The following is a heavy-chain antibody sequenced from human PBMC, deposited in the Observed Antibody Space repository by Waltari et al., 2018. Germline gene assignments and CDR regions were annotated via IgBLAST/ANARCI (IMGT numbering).Heavy chain of an antibody. V-gene: IGHV4-61*05. Sequence: QLQLQESGPGLVKPSETLSLTCTVSGGSISSSSYYWGWLRQPPGRGLEWIGYIYYSGNTNYNPSLKSRVTISVDKSKNQFSLKLNSVTAADTAVYYCAREGYSYGWIDYWGQGTLVTVSS. J-gene: IGHJ4*02. D-gene: IGHD5-18*01. CDR1: GGSISSSSYY. CDR2: IYYSGNT. CDR3: AREGYSYGWIDY.